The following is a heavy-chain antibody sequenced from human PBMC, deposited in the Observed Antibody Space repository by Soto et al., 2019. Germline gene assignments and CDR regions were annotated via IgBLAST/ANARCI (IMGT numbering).Heavy chain of an antibody. CDR2: IYSSGSS. CDR3: ARAKGGSSLAFDI. V-gene: IGHV4-4*07. Sequence: QVQLQESGTGLVKPSETLSLTCIVSGGSVSGYYWNWIRQPAGKGLEWIGRIYSSGSSNHNPSLKSRVTMSVDTSKNQFSLKLRSLTAADTAVYYCARAKGGSSLAFDIWGQGTMVIVSS. J-gene: IGHJ3*02. CDR1: GGSVSGYY. D-gene: IGHD1-26*01.